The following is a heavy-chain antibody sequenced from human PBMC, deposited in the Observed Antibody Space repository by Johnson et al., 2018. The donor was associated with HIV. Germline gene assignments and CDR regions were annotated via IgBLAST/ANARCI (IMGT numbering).Heavy chain of an antibody. CDR3: AKITGSIGYWPFDI. Sequence: QVQLVESGGGVVQRGGSLRLACAASGFIFSSYGMHWVRQAPGKGLEWVAFIRFDGSNKYYADSVKGRFTISRDNSKNTLYLQMNSLRAEDTAVYYCAKITGSIGYWPFDIWGQGTMVTVSS. J-gene: IGHJ3*02. V-gene: IGHV3-30*02. CDR1: GFIFSSYG. D-gene: IGHD3-22*01. CDR2: IRFDGSNK.